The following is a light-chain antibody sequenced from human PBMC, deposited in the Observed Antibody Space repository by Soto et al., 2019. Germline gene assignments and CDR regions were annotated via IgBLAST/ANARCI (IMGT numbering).Light chain of an antibody. V-gene: IGLV2-14*01. Sequence: QSALTQPASVSGSPGQSITISCTGTSSDVGGYNYVSWYQHHPGKAPKLMIYEVDYRPSGISDRFSGSKSGNTASLTISGLQDEDEADYYCSSYTSINTYVFGTGTKLTVL. CDR3: SSYTSINTYV. CDR2: EVD. J-gene: IGLJ1*01. CDR1: SSDVGGYNY.